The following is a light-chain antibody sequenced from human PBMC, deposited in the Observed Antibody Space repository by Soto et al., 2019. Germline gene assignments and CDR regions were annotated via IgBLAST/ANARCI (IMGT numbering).Light chain of an antibody. V-gene: IGKV3-20*01. Sequence: ERVLMPLPGTLSLSQGERAILTCRASQSVTSSFLAWYQQRPGQAPRLLIYGASTRASGIPDRFSGSGSGTDFTLIISRLAHEDFAMYYCHQYGSSPLTFGPGTRWIS. CDR2: GAS. CDR3: HQYGSSPLT. J-gene: IGKJ3*01. CDR1: QSVTSSF.